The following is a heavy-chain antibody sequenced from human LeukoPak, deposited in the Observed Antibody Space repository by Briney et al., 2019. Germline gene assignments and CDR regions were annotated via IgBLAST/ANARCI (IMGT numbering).Heavy chain of an antibody. D-gene: IGHD6-19*01. V-gene: IGHV1-8*02. CDR2: MNPNSGNA. CDR3: ATTYSSGWYTWFDP. J-gene: IGHJ5*02. CDR1: GYTFTGYY. Sequence: ASVKVSCKASGYTFTGYYMHWVRQATGQGLEWMGWMNPNSGNAGYAQKFQGRVTMTRNTSISTAYMELSSLRSEDTAVYYCATTYSSGWYTWFDPWGQGTLVTVSS.